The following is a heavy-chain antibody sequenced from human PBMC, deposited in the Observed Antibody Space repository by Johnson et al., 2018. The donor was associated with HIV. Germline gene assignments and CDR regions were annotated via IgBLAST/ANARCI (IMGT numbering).Heavy chain of an antibody. J-gene: IGHJ3*02. D-gene: IGHD1-26*01. Sequence: VQLLESGGGLVQPGGSLRLSCAASGITFSSYDMHWVRQATGKGLEWVSAIGTAGDTYYADSVKGRFTISRDNAKTSLYLQMNSLTAGDTAVYYCARTRSGSFPHSDPFDTWGQGTMVTVSS. CDR2: IGTAGDT. V-gene: IGHV3-13*01. CDR1: GITFSSYD. CDR3: ARTRSGSFPHSDPFDT.